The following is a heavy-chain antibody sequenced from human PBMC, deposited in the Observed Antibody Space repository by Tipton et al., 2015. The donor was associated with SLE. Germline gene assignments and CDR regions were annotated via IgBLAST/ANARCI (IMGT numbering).Heavy chain of an antibody. CDR3: ARGASWSAHRGMLV. Sequence: SLRLSCAASGFTFSSYAMHWVRQAPGKGLEWVAVISYDGSNKYYADSVKGRFTISRDNSKNTLYLQMNSLRAEDTAVYYCARGASWSAHRGMLVWGPGTPVTVPS. J-gene: IGHJ6*02. V-gene: IGHV3-30*04. D-gene: IGHD2-8*01. CDR2: ISYDGSNK. CDR1: GFTFSSYA.